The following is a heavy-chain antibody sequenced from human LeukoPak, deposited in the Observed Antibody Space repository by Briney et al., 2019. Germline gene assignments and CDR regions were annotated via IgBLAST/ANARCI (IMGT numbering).Heavy chain of an antibody. CDR2: TSSSSTTI. J-gene: IGHJ6*02. Sequence: PGGSLRLSCAASGFTFSSYSMNWVRQAPGEGLEWVSYTSSSSTTIYYADSVKGRFTISRDNAKNSLYLQMNSLRDEDTAVYYCARDPTYDSSGYYQYYYGMDVWGQGTTVTVSS. D-gene: IGHD3-22*01. CDR3: ARDPTYDSSGYYQYYYGMDV. V-gene: IGHV3-48*02. CDR1: GFTFSSYS.